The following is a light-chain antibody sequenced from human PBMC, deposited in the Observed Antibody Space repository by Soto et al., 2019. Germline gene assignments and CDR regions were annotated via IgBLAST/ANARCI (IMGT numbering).Light chain of an antibody. V-gene: IGLV2-14*01. CDR2: EVS. CDR1: SSDVGGYNY. Sequence: ALTQPASVSGSPGQSITISCTGTSSDVGGYNYVSWYQQHPGKAPKLMIYEVSNRPSGVSNRFSGSKSANTASLTISGLQAEDEADYYCSSYTSRTTLVFGTGTKVT. J-gene: IGLJ1*01. CDR3: SSYTSRTTLV.